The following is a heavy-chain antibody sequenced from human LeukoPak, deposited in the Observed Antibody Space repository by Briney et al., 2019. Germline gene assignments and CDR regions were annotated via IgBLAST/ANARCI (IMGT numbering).Heavy chain of an antibody. CDR3: ARLGDYYDSSGRDAFDI. V-gene: IGHV1-24*01. Sequence: ASVKVSCKVSGYTLTELSMHWVRQAPGKGLEWMGGFDPEDGETIYAQKFQGRVTITRNTSISTAYMELSSLRSEDTAVYYCARLGDYYDSSGRDAFDIWGQGTMVTVSS. D-gene: IGHD3-22*01. CDR2: FDPEDGET. CDR1: GYTLTELS. J-gene: IGHJ3*02.